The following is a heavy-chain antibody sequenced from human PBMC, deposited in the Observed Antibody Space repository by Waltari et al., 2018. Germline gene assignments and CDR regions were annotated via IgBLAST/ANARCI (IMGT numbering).Heavy chain of an antibody. V-gene: IGHV4-34*01. J-gene: IGHJ3*02. Sequence: QVQLQQWGAGLLKPSETLSLTCAAYGGSFSGYYWSWIRQPPGKGLEWIGEINHSGSTNYNPSLKSRVTISVDTSKNQFSLKLSSVTAADTAVYYCARGGGVYAFDIWGQGTMVTVSS. CDR1: GGSFSGYY. CDR2: INHSGST. D-gene: IGHD3-16*01. CDR3: ARGGGVYAFDI.